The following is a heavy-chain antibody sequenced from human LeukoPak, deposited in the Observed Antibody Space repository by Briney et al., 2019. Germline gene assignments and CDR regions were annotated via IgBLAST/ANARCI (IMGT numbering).Heavy chain of an antibody. CDR1: GFTFDDYG. Sequence: PGGSLRLSCAASGFTFDDYGMSWIRQAPGEGLEWVPGINWNGGSTGYADSVKGRFTISRDNAKNSLYLQMNSLRAEDTALYYCARISGSSIRFDYWGQGTLVTVSS. J-gene: IGHJ4*02. V-gene: IGHV3-20*04. CDR2: INWNGGST. CDR3: ARISGSSIRFDY. D-gene: IGHD1-26*01.